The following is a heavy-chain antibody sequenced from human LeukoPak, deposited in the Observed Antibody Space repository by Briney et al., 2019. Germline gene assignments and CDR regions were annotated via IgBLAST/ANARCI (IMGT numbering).Heavy chain of an antibody. CDR1: GFTFSTYA. D-gene: IGHD1-26*01. CDR3: AKDYEPLVGVHRWGDWFDP. V-gene: IGHV3-23*01. Sequence: GGSLRLSCAASGFTFSTYAMTGVRQAPGKGVEWVSLISGTGGSTYYADSVKGRFTISRDNSKNTLYLQMNSLRAEDTAVYYCAKDYEPLVGVHRWGDWFDPWGQGTLVTVSS. CDR2: ISGTGGST. J-gene: IGHJ5*02.